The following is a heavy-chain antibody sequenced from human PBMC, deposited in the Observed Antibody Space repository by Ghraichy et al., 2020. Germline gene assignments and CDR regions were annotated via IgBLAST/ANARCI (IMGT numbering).Heavy chain of an antibody. V-gene: IGHV3-15*01. CDR2: IKSKPDGGTT. CDR1: GFSFSNAW. J-gene: IGHJ4*02. D-gene: IGHD6-19*01. Sequence: GGSLRLSCAASGFSFSNAWMSWVRQAPGKGLEWVGRIKSKPDGGTTDYAAPVKGRFTISRDDSKNTLYLQMNSLQTEDTAVYYCTTEERGWLAHFYWGQGTLVTVSS. CDR3: TTEERGWLAHFY.